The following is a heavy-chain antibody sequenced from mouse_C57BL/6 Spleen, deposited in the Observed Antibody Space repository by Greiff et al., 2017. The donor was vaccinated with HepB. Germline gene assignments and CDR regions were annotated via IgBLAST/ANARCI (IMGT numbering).Heavy chain of an antibody. D-gene: IGHD2-12*01. CDR1: GYSITSGYY. Sequence: EVQLVESGPGLVKPSQSLSLTCSVTGYSITSGYYWNWIRQFPGNKLEWMGYISYDGSNNYNPSLKNRISITRDTSKNQFFLKLNSVTTEDTATYYCASYDDGFAYWGQGTLVTVSA. V-gene: IGHV3-6*01. CDR2: ISYDGSN. CDR3: ASYDDGFAY. J-gene: IGHJ3*01.